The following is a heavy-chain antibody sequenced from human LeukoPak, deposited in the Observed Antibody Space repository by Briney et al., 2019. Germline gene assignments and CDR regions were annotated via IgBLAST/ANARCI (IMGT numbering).Heavy chain of an antibody. V-gene: IGHV4-59*08. J-gene: IGHJ4*02. CDR2: IYYSGST. CDR3: ARHSGSYWAYYFDY. CDR1: GGSISSYY. Sequence: PSETLSLTCTVSGGSISSYYWSWIRLPPGKGLEWIGYIYYSGSTNYNPSLKSRVTISVDTSKNQFSLKLSSVTAADTAVYYCARHSGSYWAYYFDYWGQGTLVTVSS. D-gene: IGHD1-26*01.